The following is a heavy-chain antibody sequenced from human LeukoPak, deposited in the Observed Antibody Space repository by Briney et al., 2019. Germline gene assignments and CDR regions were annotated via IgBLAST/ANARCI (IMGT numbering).Heavy chain of an antibody. V-gene: IGHV3-64*01. CDR3: ARGKDIVVVPAPTTYYYYYYGMDV. CDR2: ISSNGGST. Sequence: GGSLRLSCAASGFTFSSYAMHWVRQAPGKGLEYVSAISSNGGSTYYANSVKGRFTISRDNSKNTLYLQMGSLRAEDMAVYYCARGKDIVVVPAPTTYYYYYYGMDVRGQGTTVTVSS. J-gene: IGHJ6*02. D-gene: IGHD2-2*01. CDR1: GFTFSSYA.